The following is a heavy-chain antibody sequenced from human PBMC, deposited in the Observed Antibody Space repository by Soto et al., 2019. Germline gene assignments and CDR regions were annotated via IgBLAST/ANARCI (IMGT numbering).Heavy chain of an antibody. D-gene: IGHD3-16*01. V-gene: IGHV3-74*01. CDR3: ARSRGSGGVEYNMDV. Sequence: EVQLVESGGGLVQPGGSLRLSCAASGFTFSSYWMHWVRQGPGEGLGWVSRIMSDGSGTTYADSVKGRFPISRDNAKNTLYLQMNSLRAEDTAVYHCARSRGSGGVEYNMDVWGQGTTVTVSS. CDR2: IMSDGSGT. J-gene: IGHJ6*02. CDR1: GFTFSSYW.